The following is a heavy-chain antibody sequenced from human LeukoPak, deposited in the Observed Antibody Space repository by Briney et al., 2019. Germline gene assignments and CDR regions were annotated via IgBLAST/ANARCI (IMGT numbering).Heavy chain of an antibody. V-gene: IGHV3-7*01. D-gene: IGHD2-21*02. J-gene: IGHJ3*02. CDR1: GFTFSSYW. CDR3: ARHRSYCGGDCYSGYVAHAFDI. CDR2: IKQDGSEK. Sequence: GGSLRLSCAASGFTFSSYWMSWVRQAPGKGLEWVANIKQDGSEKYYVDSVKGRFTISRDNAKNSLYLQMNSLRAEDTAVYYCARHRSYCGGDCYSGYVAHAFDIWGQGTMVTVSS.